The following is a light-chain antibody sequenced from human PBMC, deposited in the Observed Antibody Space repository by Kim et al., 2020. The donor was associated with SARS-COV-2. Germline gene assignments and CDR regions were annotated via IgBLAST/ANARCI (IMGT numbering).Light chain of an antibody. CDR1: LTVSSSY. V-gene: IGKV3-20*01. J-gene: IGKJ1*01. Sequence: EIVLTQSPGTLSLSPGESATLSCRASLTVSSSYLAWYQQKPGQAPRLLIYSASSRATGIPDGFSGSGSGTDFTLTINRLEPEDFAVYYCQQFGRSPWTFGQGTKVDIK. CDR2: SAS. CDR3: QQFGRSPWT.